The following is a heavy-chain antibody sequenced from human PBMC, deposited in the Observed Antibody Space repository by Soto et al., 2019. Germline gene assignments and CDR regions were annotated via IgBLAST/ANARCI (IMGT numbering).Heavy chain of an antibody. Sequence: GGSLRLSCAASGFTFSSYGMHWVRQAPGKGLEWVAVISYDGSNKYYADSVKGRFTISRDNSKNTLYLQMNSLRAEDTAVYYCAKDLDTINYYYYGMDVWGQGTTVTVSS. CDR1: GFTFSSYG. V-gene: IGHV3-30*18. CDR2: ISYDGSNK. D-gene: IGHD5-12*01. J-gene: IGHJ6*02. CDR3: AKDLDTINYYYYGMDV.